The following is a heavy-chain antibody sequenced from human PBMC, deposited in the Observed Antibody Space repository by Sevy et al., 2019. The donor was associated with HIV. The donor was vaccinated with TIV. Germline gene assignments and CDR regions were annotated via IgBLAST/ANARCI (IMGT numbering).Heavy chain of an antibody. J-gene: IGHJ3*01. CDR1: GGSIATTDYY. Sequence: SETLSLTCAVSGGSIATTDYYWSWIRQSPRKGLEWIGYIHYSRGTHYNPSLKSRVTMSVDTSRNQFSLRLNSVTATHTAVYYCARGVGGPGVMITFGGVKYAYDFWGQGRTVTVSS. D-gene: IGHD3-16*01. V-gene: IGHV4-30-4*01. CDR3: ARGVGGPGVMITFGGVKYAYDF. CDR2: IHYSRGT.